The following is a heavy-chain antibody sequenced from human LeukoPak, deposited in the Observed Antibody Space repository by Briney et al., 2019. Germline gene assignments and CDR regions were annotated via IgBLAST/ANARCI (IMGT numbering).Heavy chain of an antibody. CDR2: IYYSGST. V-gene: IGHV4-39*01. CDR3: ARGILGKGYFDL. Sequence: SETLSLTCTVSGDSISSNSYYWAWIRQPPGKGLEWIGSIYYSGSTYYNPSLKSRVTISVDTSKNQFSLKVSSVTAADTAVYYCARGILGKGYFDLWGRDTLVTVSS. J-gene: IGHJ2*01. D-gene: IGHD3-3*01. CDR1: GDSISSNSYY.